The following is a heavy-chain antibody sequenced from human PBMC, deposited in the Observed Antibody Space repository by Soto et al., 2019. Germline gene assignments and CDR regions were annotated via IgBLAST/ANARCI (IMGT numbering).Heavy chain of an antibody. Sequence: GGSLRLSCTASGFTFGDYAMSWVRQAPGKGLEWVGFIRSKAYGGTTEYAASVKGRFTISRDDSKSIAYLQMNSLKTDDTAVYYCTRASDSSGYYNWFDPWGQGTLVTVSS. D-gene: IGHD3-22*01. V-gene: IGHV3-49*04. CDR2: IRSKAYGGTT. CDR3: TRASDSSGYYNWFDP. CDR1: GFTFGDYA. J-gene: IGHJ5*02.